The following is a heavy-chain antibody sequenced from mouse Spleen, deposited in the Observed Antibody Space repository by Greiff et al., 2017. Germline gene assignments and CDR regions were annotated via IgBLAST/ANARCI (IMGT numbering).Heavy chain of an antibody. D-gene: IGHD2-9*01. J-gene: IGHJ3*01. CDR3: ATYYGYDGWFAY. V-gene: IGHV1-19*01. Sequence: VQLQQSGPVLVKPGASVKMSCKASGYTFTDYYMNWVKQSHGKSLEWIGVINPYNGGTSYNQKFKGKATLTVDKSSSTAYMELNSLTSEDSAVYYCATYYGYDGWFAYWGQGTLVTVSA. CDR1: GYTFTDYY. CDR2: INPYNGGT.